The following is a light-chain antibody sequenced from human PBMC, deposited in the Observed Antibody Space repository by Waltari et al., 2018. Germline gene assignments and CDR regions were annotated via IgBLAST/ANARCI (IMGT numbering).Light chain of an antibody. Sequence: AIHMTQSPSSLSASVGDRVTITFPASQGIRHDLGWYKQKPGQPPKLLIYAALNLQSGVSSRFSGSGSGTDFTLTISSLHPEDFATYYCLQDYNYPLTVGGGTTVEVK. CDR3: LQDYNYPLT. CDR2: AAL. V-gene: IGKV1-6*01. CDR1: QGIRHD. J-gene: IGKJ4*01.